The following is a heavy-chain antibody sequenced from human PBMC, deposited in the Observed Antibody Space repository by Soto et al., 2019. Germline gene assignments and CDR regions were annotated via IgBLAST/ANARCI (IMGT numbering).Heavy chain of an antibody. Sequence: QLQLQESGSGLVKPSQTLSLTCAVSGGSISSGGYSWSWIRQPPGKGLEWIGYIYHSGSTYYNPSLMSRVTISVDRSKNQFSLKLSSVTAADTAVYYGAGSGYYHNSGMDVWGQGTTVTVSS. CDR3: AGSGYYHNSGMDV. D-gene: IGHD3-22*01. CDR2: IYHSGST. CDR1: GGSISSGGYS. V-gene: IGHV4-30-2*01. J-gene: IGHJ6*02.